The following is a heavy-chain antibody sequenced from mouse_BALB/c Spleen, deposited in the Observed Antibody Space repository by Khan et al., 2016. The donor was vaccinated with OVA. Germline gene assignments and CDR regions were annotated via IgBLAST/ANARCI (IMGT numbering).Heavy chain of an antibody. V-gene: IGHV5-17*02. Sequence: EVELVESGGGLVQPGGSRKLSCAASGFTFTSYGMHWIRQAPEKGLEWVAYISSDSSTIYYADTVKGRFTISRDNPKNTLFLQMTSPRSGDTAMYFCATSYFYGYYFDYWGQGTTLTVSS. CDR3: ATSYFYGYYFDY. D-gene: IGHD1-1*01. CDR1: GFTFTSYG. J-gene: IGHJ2*01. CDR2: ISSDSSTI.